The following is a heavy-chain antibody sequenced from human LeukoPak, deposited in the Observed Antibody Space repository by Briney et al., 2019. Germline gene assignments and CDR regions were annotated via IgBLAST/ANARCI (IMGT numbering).Heavy chain of an antibody. CDR2: ISAYNGNT. CDR3: ARNSGYSYGYKWGNWFDP. CDR1: GYTFTSYG. Sequence: PGAPVKVSCKASGYTFTSYGISWVRQAPGQGLEWMGWISAYNGNTNYAQKLQGRVTMTTDTSTSTAYMELRSLRSDDTAVYYCARNSGYSYGYKWGNWFDPWGQGTLVTVSS. V-gene: IGHV1-18*01. D-gene: IGHD5-18*01. J-gene: IGHJ5*02.